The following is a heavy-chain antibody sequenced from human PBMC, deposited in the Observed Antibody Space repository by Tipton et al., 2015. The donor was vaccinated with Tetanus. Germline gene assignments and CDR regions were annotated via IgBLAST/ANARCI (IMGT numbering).Heavy chain of an antibody. D-gene: IGHD1-7*01. CDR2: IYTSGST. J-gene: IGHJ3*02. CDR3: AKDTNSVLPLWNYNAFDI. Sequence: TLFLTCTVSGGSISSYYWSWIRQPAGKGLEWIGRIYTSGSTNYNPSLKSRVTMSVDTSKNQFSLKLSSVTAADTALYYCAKDTNSVLPLWNYNAFDIWGQGTMVTVSS. CDR1: GGSISSYY. V-gene: IGHV4-4*07.